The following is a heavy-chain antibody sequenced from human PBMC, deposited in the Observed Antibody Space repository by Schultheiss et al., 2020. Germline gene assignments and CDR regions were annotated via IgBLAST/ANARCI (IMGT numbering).Heavy chain of an antibody. V-gene: IGHV1-46*01. CDR1: GYTFTSYY. CDR3: ARVSWSDDAFDI. D-gene: IGHD3-3*01. CDR2: INPSGGST. J-gene: IGHJ3*02. Sequence: ASVKVSCKASGYTFTSYYMHWVRQAPGQGLEWMGIINPSGGSTSYAQKFQGWVTMTRDTSISTAYMELSRLRSDDTAVYYCARVSWSDDAFDIWGQGTLVNVSS.